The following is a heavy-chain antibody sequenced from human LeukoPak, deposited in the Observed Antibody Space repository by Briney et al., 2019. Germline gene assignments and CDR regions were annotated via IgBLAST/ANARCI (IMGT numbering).Heavy chain of an antibody. CDR2: ISAYNGNT. D-gene: IGHD1-26*01. CDR3: ARGLGGSGSYFLTFDY. V-gene: IGHV1-18*01. CDR1: GYTFTSYS. Sequence: GASVKVSCKASGYTFTSYSINWVREAPGQALEWMGWISAYNGNTKYAQKVQGRVTMTTDTSTSTAYMELRSLRSDDTAVYYCARGLGGSGSYFLTFDYWGQGTLVTVSS. J-gene: IGHJ4*02.